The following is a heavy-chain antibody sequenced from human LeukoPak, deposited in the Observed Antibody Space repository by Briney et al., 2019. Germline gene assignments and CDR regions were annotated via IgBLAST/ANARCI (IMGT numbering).Heavy chain of an antibody. CDR1: GGSIINSNW. D-gene: IGHD3-22*01. V-gene: IGHV4-4*02. CDR3: ARDHPPDYYDISSGFDI. J-gene: IGHJ3*02. Sequence: SGTLSLTCAVSGGSIINSNWWSWVRQPPGKGLEWIGYIYYSGSTYYNPSLKSRVTISVDTSKNQFSLKLSSVTAADTAVYYCARDHPPDYYDISSGFDIWGQGTMVTVSS. CDR2: IYYSGST.